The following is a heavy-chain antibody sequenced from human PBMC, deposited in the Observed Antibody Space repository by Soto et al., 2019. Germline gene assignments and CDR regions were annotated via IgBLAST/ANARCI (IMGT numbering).Heavy chain of an antibody. J-gene: IGHJ6*02. CDR1: GFTVSSNY. CDR3: ARDRYDILTGYSPDPAYYYGMDV. D-gene: IGHD3-9*01. V-gene: IGHV3-53*01. Sequence: GGSLRLSCAASGFTVSSNYMSWVRQAPGKGLEWVSVIYSGGSTYYADSVKGRFTNSRDNSKNTLYLQMNSLRAEDTAVYYCARDRYDILTGYSPDPAYYYGMDVWGQGTTVTVSS. CDR2: IYSGGST.